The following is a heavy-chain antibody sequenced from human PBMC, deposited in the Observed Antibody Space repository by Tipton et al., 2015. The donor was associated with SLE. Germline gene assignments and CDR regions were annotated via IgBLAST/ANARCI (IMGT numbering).Heavy chain of an antibody. Sequence: TLSLTCTVSGGPISSYYWSWIRQPPGKGLEWIGYNYYSGSTNYNPSLKSRVTISVDTSKNQFSLKLGSVTAADTAVYYCAGALSSSGGFDYWGQGTLVTVSS. CDR1: GGPISSYY. V-gene: IGHV4-59*08. D-gene: IGHD6-13*01. J-gene: IGHJ4*02. CDR2: NYYSGST. CDR3: AGALSSSGGFDY.